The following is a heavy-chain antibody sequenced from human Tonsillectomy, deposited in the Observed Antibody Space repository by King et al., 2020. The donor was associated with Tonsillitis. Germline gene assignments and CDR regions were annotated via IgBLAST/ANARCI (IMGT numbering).Heavy chain of an antibody. D-gene: IGHD3-3*01. Sequence: VQLQESGPGLVKPSETLSLTCTVSGGSVSSSSSYWGCIRQPPGKGLEWIGSIFYSGSTYYNPSLKSRVTISVHTSKNQFSLKLTSVTAADTAVYYCARSIYPYYSYMDVWGKGTTVTVSS. V-gene: IGHV4-39*01. CDR2: IFYSGST. J-gene: IGHJ6*03. CDR1: GGSVSSSSSY. CDR3: ARSIYPYYSYMDV.